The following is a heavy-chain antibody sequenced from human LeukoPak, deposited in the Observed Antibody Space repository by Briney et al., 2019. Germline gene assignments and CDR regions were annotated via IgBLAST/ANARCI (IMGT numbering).Heavy chain of an antibody. J-gene: IGHJ6*02. CDR3: AREERYCSSTSCYKGYYGMDV. D-gene: IGHD2-2*02. Sequence: SQTLSLTCALSGDSVSSNSAAWNWIRQSPSRGLEWLGSTYYRSKWYNDYAVSVKSRITINPDTSKNQFSLQLNSVTPEDTAVYYCAREERYCSSTSCYKGYYGMDVWGQGTTVTVSS. CDR1: GDSVSSNSAA. CDR2: TYYRSKWYN. V-gene: IGHV6-1*01.